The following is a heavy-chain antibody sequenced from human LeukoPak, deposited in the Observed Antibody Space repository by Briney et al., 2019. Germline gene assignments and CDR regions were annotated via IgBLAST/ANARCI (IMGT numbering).Heavy chain of an antibody. D-gene: IGHD3-3*01. CDR1: GYTFTSYG. Sequence: ASVKVSCKASGYTFTSYGINWVRQATGQGLEWMGWMNPNSGNTGYAQKFQGRVTMTRNTSISTAYMELSSLRSEDTAVYYCARSRYDDFWSGYSGYGMDVWGQGTTVTVSS. CDR3: ARSRYDDFWSGYSGYGMDV. CDR2: MNPNSGNT. V-gene: IGHV1-8*01. J-gene: IGHJ6*02.